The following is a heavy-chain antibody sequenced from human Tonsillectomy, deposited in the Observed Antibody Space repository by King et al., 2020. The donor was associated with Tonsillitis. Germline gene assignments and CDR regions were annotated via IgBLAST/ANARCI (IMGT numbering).Heavy chain of an antibody. Sequence: VQLVESGGGLVQPGGSLRLSCAASAFTFSSYWMHWVRQAPGKGLVWVSRINSDGSSTSYADSVKGRFTISRDNAKNTLYLQMNSLRAEDTAVYYCVRANRYYYDSSGYRVWDYWGQGTLVTVSS. J-gene: IGHJ4*02. V-gene: IGHV3-74*01. CDR1: AFTFSSYW. CDR2: INSDGSST. D-gene: IGHD3-22*01. CDR3: VRANRYYYDSSGYRVWDY.